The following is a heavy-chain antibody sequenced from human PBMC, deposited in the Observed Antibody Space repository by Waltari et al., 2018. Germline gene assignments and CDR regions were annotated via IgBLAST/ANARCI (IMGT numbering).Heavy chain of an antibody. D-gene: IGHD3-10*01. CDR1: GGSFSGYY. Sequence: QVQLQQWGAGLLKPSETLSLTCAVYGGSFSGYYWSWIRQPPGKGLEWIGEINHSGSMNYNPALKSRVTISVDTSKNQFSLKLGSVTAADTAVYYCARNLWFGEIDYWGQGTLVTVSA. V-gene: IGHV4-34*01. J-gene: IGHJ4*02. CDR2: INHSGSM. CDR3: ARNLWFGEIDY.